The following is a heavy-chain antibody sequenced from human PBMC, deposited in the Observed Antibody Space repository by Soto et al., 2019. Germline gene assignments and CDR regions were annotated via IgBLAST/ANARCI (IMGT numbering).Heavy chain of an antibody. CDR1: GFTFSSYS. Sequence: EVQLVESGGGLVKPGGSLRLSCAASGFTFSSYSMNWVRQAPGKGLEWVSSISSSSSYIYYADSVKGRFTISRDNAKNSLELQMNSLRAEDTAVEYWANTGLGSSWSYYFDYWGQGTLVTVSS. CDR2: ISSSSSYI. J-gene: IGHJ4*02. CDR3: ANTGLGSSWSYYFDY. D-gene: IGHD6-13*01. V-gene: IGHV3-21*01.